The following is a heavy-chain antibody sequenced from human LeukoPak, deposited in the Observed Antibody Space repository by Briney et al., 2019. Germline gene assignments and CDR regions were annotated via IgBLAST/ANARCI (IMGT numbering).Heavy chain of an antibody. D-gene: IGHD3-16*01. Sequence: SETLSLTCTVSGGSISSYYWSWIRQPPGKGLEWIGYIYYSGSTNYNPSLKSRVTISVDTSKNQFSLKLSSVTAADMAVYYCARGLFGRRRGGYYFDYWGQGTLVTVSS. CDR1: GGSISSYY. CDR3: ARGLFGRRRGGYYFDY. CDR2: IYYSGST. V-gene: IGHV4-59*12. J-gene: IGHJ4*02.